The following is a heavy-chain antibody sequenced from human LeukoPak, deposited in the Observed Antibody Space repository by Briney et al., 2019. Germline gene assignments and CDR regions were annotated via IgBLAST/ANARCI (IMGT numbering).Heavy chain of an antibody. D-gene: IGHD3-10*01. V-gene: IGHV4-39*07. CDR2: IYYSGST. CDR3: ASPQSSTYYYGSGSYYTRAFDI. CDR1: GGSISSSSYY. J-gene: IGHJ3*02. Sequence: NPSETLSLTCTVSGGSISSSSYYWGWIRQPPGKGLEWIGSIYYSGSTYYNPSLTSRVTISVDTSKNQFSLKLSSVTAADTAVYYCASPQSSTYYYGSGSYYTRAFDIWGQGTMVTVSS.